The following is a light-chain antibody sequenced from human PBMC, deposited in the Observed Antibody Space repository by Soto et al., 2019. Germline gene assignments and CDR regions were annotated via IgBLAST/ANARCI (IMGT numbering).Light chain of an antibody. J-gene: IGLJ2*01. CDR3: SSYAGSNRGV. V-gene: IGLV2-8*01. CDR1: CSDVGGYNY. Sequence: QSVLTQPPSASGSPGQSVTISCTGTCSDVGGYNYVSWYQQHPGKAPKLMIYEVSKRPSGVPDRFSGSKSGNTASLTVSGLQAEDEADYYCSSYAGSNRGVFGGGTKVTVL. CDR2: EVS.